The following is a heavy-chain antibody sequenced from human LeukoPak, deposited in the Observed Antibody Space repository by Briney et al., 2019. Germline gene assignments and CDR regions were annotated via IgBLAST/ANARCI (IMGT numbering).Heavy chain of an antibody. CDR3: ATDRLLNYYFDY. V-gene: IGHV3-66*02. J-gene: IGHJ4*02. CDR2: IYSGGST. Sequence: GGSLRLSCAASGFTVSSNYMSWVRQAPGKGLEWVSVIYSGGSTYYADSVKGRFTISRDNSKNTLYLQMNSLRAEDTAVYYCATDRLLNYYFDYWGQGTLVTVSS. CDR1: GFTVSSNY.